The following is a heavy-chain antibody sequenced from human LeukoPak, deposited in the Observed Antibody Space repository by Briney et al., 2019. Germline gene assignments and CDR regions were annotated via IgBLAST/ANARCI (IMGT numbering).Heavy chain of an antibody. J-gene: IGHJ6*02. CDR3: ASAFYSHYGMDV. CDR2: IYPGDSDT. Sequence: GESLRISCKGFGYSFTNFWIVWVRQMPGKGLEWMGIIYPGDSDTRYSPSFQGQVTISADKSISTAFLQWSGLKASDTAMYYCASAFYSHYGMDVWGQGTTVTVSS. CDR1: GYSFTNFW. V-gene: IGHV5-51*01. D-gene: IGHD2-21*01.